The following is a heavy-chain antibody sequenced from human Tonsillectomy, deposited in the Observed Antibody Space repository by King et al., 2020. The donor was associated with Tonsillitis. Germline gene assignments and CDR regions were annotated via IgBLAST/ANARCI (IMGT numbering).Heavy chain of an antibody. CDR1: GFTFSNYG. CDR2: ISYDGSNK. D-gene: IGHD4-17*01. Sequence: VQLVESGGGVVQPGRSLRLSCAASGFTFSNYGMHWVSQAPGKGLEWVAVISYDGSNKYYADFVKGRFTISRDNSKNTLYLQMNSLRTEDTAVYSCANEGAETTLGGYFDYWGQGTLVTVSS. J-gene: IGHJ4*02. CDR3: ANEGAETTLGGYFDY. V-gene: IGHV3-30*18.